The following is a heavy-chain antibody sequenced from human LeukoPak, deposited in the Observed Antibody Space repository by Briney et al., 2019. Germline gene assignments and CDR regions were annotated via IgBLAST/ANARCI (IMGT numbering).Heavy chain of an antibody. CDR3: ARAGITGTILMYYYYYYMVV. J-gene: IGHJ6*03. CDR2: ISAYNGNT. V-gene: IGHV1-18*01. D-gene: IGHD1-7*01. Sequence: ASVKVSCKASGYTFTSYGISWVRQAPGQGLEWMGWISAYNGNTNYAQKLQGRVTMTTDTSTSTAYMELRSLRSDDTAVYYCARAGITGTILMYYYYYYMVVWGKGTTVTVSS. CDR1: GYTFTSYG.